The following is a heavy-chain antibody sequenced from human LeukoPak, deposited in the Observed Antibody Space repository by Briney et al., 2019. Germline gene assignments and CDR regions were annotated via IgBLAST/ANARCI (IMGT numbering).Heavy chain of an antibody. D-gene: IGHD6-13*01. Sequence: ASVKVSCKASGYTFTGYYIHWVRQAPGQGLEWMGWMNPVSGNAGSAQKFQGRVTLTRDTSISTAYMELSSLRSDDTAFYYCARAPMGAAALYWGQGTLVTVSS. CDR2: MNPVSGNA. J-gene: IGHJ4*02. CDR1: GYTFTGYY. V-gene: IGHV1-8*02. CDR3: ARAPMGAAALY.